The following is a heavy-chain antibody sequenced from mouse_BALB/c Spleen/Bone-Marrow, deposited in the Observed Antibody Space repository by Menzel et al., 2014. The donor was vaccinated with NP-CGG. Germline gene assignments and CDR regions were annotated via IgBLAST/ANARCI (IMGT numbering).Heavy chain of an antibody. Sequence: EVKLVESGGGLVKPGGSLKLSCAASGFTFSDYYMYWVRQTPEKRLEWVATISDGGSYTYYPDSVEGRFTISRDNAKNNLYLQMSSLKSEDTAMYYCARFYYYGSSYFDVWGAGTTVTVSS. CDR2: ISDGGSYT. CDR1: GFTFSDYY. CDR3: ARFYYYGSSYFDV. V-gene: IGHV5-4*02. J-gene: IGHJ1*01. D-gene: IGHD1-1*01.